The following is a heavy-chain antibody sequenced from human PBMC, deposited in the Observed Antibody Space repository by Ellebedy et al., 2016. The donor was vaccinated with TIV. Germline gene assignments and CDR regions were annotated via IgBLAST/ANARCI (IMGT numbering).Heavy chain of an antibody. D-gene: IGHD5-18*01. CDR2: IYSGGST. Sequence: GGSLRLSCAASGFTVSSNYMSWVRQAPGKGLEWVSVIYSGGSTYYADSVKGRFTISRDNSKNTLYLQMNSLRAEDTAVYYCARVDTAMALALDVWGQGTTVTVSS. CDR1: GFTVSSNY. V-gene: IGHV3-53*01. CDR3: ARVDTAMALALDV. J-gene: IGHJ6*02.